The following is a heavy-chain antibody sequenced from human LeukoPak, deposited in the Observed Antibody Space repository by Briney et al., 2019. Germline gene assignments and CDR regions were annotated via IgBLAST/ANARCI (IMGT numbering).Heavy chain of an antibody. CDR3: ARSVVVGGYYYYMDV. CDR1: GGSISSNNYY. V-gene: IGHV4-61*02. J-gene: IGHJ6*03. D-gene: IGHD2-21*01. CDR2: IYTSGST. Sequence: PSETLSLTCTVSGGSISSNNYYWSWIRQPAGKGLEWIGRIYTSGSTNYNPSLKSRVTISADTSKNQFSLRLSSVTAADTAVYYCARSVVVGGYYYYMDVWGKGTTVTGSS.